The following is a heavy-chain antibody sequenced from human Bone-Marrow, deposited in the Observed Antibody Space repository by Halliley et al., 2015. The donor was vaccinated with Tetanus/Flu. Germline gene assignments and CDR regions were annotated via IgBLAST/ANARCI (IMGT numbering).Heavy chain of an antibody. D-gene: IGHD3-10*01. J-gene: IGHJ5*02. CDR2: GDST. V-gene: IGHV3-23*01. CDR3: AKSAFNGDYFGPGSYYDCLDP. Sequence: GDSTYYADAVKGRYTISRDNSKNPLYLQMNSLRAEDTAVYYCAKSAFNGDYFGPGSYYDCLDPWGQGTLVTVSS.